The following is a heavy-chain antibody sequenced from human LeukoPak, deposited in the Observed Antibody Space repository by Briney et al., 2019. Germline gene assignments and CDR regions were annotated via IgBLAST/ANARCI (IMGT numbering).Heavy chain of an antibody. Sequence: GGSLRLSCAASGFTFSSYSMNWVRQAPGKGLEWVSYISSSSSTIYYADSVKGRFTISRDNAKNSLYLQMNSLRAEDTAVYYCARGRYYYDSESSDYWGQGTLVTVSS. V-gene: IGHV3-48*01. J-gene: IGHJ4*02. CDR2: ISSSSSTI. D-gene: IGHD3-22*01. CDR3: ARGRYYYDSESSDY. CDR1: GFTFSSYS.